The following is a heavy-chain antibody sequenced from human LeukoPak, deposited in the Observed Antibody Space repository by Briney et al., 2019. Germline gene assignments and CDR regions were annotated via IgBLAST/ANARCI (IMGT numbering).Heavy chain of an antibody. V-gene: IGHV3-53*01. Sequence: GGPLRLSCTVSGFTVSSNSMGWVRQAPGKGLEWVSFIYSDNTHYSDSVKGRFTISRDNSKNTLYLQMNSLRAEDTAVYYCARRAGAYSHPYDYWGQGTLVTVSS. CDR1: GFTVSSNS. J-gene: IGHJ4*02. D-gene: IGHD4/OR15-4a*01. CDR3: ARRAGAYSHPYDY. CDR2: IYSDNT.